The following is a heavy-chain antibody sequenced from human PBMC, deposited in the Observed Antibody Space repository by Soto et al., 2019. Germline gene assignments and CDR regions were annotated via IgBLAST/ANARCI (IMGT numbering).Heavy chain of an antibody. V-gene: IGHV1-18*01. CDR3: AREGQAPYYYYGMDG. CDR1: GYTFTNYG. J-gene: IGHJ6*02. CDR2: ISGYNGNT. Sequence: QVQVVQSGDEVKKPGASVKVSCKASGYTFTNYGFSWVRQAPGQGLEWMGWISGYNGNTKYAEKFQGRVTMTTDTSTSTAHMELRSLRSDETAVYYCAREGQAPYYYYGMDGWGQGTAVTVSS.